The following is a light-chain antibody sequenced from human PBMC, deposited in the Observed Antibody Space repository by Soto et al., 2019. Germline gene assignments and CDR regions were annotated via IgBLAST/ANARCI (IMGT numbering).Light chain of an antibody. CDR3: QQYNSYPYT. V-gene: IGKV1-5*01. Sequence: DIQLTQSPSTVSASVGDAVTITCRASQSISTWLAWYQQKPGKAPNLLIYDASTLESGGPSGFSGSGSGTEFTLTISSLQPDDSATYYCQQYNSYPYTFVQGTKLEIK. CDR1: QSISTW. CDR2: DAS. J-gene: IGKJ2*01.